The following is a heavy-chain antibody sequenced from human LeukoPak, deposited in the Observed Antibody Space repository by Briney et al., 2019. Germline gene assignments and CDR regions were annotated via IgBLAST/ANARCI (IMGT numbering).Heavy chain of an antibody. CDR2: INHSGST. Sequence: SETLSLTCAVYGGSFSGYYWSWIRQPPGKGLEWIGEINHSGSTNYNPSLKSRVTISVDTSKNQFSLKLSSVTAADTAVYYCARGGFGVAHTWGQGTLVTVSS. CDR3: ARGGFGVAHT. J-gene: IGHJ5*02. V-gene: IGHV4-34*01. D-gene: IGHD3-3*01. CDR1: GGSFSGYY.